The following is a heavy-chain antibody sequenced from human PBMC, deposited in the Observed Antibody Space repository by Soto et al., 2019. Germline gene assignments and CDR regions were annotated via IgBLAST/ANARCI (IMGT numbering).Heavy chain of an antibody. Sequence: GGSLRLSCAASGFTFSSYDMHWVRQATGKGLEWVSAIGTAGDTYYPGSVKGRFTISRENAKNSLYLQMNSLRAGDTAVYYCARGAGTTVYYYMDVWGKGTTVTVSS. CDR1: GFTFSSYD. D-gene: IGHD1-7*01. CDR2: IGTAGDT. J-gene: IGHJ6*03. CDR3: ARGAGTTVYYYMDV. V-gene: IGHV3-13*01.